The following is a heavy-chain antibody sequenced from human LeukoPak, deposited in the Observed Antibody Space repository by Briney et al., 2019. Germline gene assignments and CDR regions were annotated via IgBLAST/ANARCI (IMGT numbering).Heavy chain of an antibody. CDR3: AKDPPSGSYYRFDY. J-gene: IGHJ4*02. D-gene: IGHD1-26*01. CDR2: ISGSGGST. CDR1: GFTFSGYA. Sequence: GGSLRLSCAASGFTFSGYAMSWVRQAPGKGLEWVSAISGSGGSTYNADSVKGRFTISRDNSKNTLYLQMNSLRAEDTAVYYCAKDPPSGSYYRFDYWGQGTLVTVSS. V-gene: IGHV3-23*01.